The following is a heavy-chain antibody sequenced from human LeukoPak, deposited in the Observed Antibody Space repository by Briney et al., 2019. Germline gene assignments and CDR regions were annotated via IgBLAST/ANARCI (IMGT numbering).Heavy chain of an antibody. Sequence: GGSLRLPCAASGFTFSTYGMNWVRQAPGKGLEWVSSISSSSSYIYYADSVKGRFTTSRYNAKNSLYLQMNSLRADDTAVYYCARAYSGRYGLGYYYMDVWGKGTTVTISS. J-gene: IGHJ6*03. CDR3: ARAYSGRYGLGYYYMDV. CDR2: ISSSSSYI. CDR1: GFTFSTYG. D-gene: IGHD1-26*01. V-gene: IGHV3-21*01.